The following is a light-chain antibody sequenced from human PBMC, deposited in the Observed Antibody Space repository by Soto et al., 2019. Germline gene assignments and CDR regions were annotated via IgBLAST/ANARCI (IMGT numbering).Light chain of an antibody. V-gene: IGKV3-11*01. Sequence: EIVLTQSPATLSLYPGERATLSCRASQSVSSYLAWYQQKPGQAHRLLIYDASNRATGIPARFSGSGSGTDFSLTISSLEPEDFAVYYCQQRINWPPFTFGPGTKLDIK. CDR2: DAS. J-gene: IGKJ3*01. CDR3: QQRINWPPFT. CDR1: QSVSSY.